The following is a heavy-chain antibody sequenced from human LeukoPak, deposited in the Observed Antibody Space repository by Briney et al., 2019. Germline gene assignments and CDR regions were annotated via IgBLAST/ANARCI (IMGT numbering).Heavy chain of an antibody. CDR2: IYTSGTT. CDR1: GASISSYY. Sequence: SETLSLTCTVSGASISSYYWSWIRQPAGKGLEWIGRIYTSGTTNCNPSLKSRVTMSVDTSKNQFSLKLSSVTAADTAVYYCATGRCNGGSCYSYFFDYWGQGTLATVSS. V-gene: IGHV4-4*07. D-gene: IGHD2-15*01. CDR3: ATGRCNGGSCYSYFFDY. J-gene: IGHJ4*02.